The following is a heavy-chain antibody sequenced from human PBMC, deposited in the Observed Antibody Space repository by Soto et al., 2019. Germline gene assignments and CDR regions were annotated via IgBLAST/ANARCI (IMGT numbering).Heavy chain of an antibody. J-gene: IGHJ4*02. CDR1: GFTFSSYS. CDR2: ISSSSSYI. Sequence: GGSMRLSCAASGFTFSSYSMNWVRQAPGKGLEWVSSISSSSSYIYYADSVKGRFTISRDNAKNSLYLQMNSLRAEDTAVYYCARALGPLGYCSSTSCWGQGTLVTVSS. V-gene: IGHV3-21*01. CDR3: ARALGPLGYCSSTSC. D-gene: IGHD2-2*01.